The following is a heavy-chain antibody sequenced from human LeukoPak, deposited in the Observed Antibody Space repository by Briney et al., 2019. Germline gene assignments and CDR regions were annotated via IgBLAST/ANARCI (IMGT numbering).Heavy chain of an antibody. J-gene: IGHJ4*02. Sequence: GGSLRLSCAASGFTVSSNYMSWVRQAPGKGLEWVSAIYSGGSTYYADSVKGRFTISRDNSKNTLYLQMNSLRAEDTAVYSCARGGYSGYDFDYWGQGTLVTVSS. CDR1: GFTVSSNY. D-gene: IGHD5-12*01. CDR3: ARGGYSGYDFDY. V-gene: IGHV3-53*01. CDR2: IYSGGST.